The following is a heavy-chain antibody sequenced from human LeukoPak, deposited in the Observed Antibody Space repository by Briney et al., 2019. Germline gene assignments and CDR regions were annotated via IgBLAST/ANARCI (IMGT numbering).Heavy chain of an antibody. D-gene: IGHD6-13*01. Sequence: SETLSLTCTVSGYSISSGYYWGWIRQPPGKGLEWIGSIYHSGSTYYNPSLKSRVTISVDTSKNQFSLKLSSVTAADTAVYYCARRSSWYRAMDYWGQGTLVTVSS. J-gene: IGHJ4*02. CDR1: GYSISSGYY. V-gene: IGHV4-38-2*02. CDR2: IYHSGST. CDR3: ARRSSWYRAMDY.